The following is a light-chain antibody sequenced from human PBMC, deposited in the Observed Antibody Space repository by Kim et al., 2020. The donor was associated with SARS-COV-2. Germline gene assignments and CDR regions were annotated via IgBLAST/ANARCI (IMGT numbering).Light chain of an antibody. CDR1: QSLLHNNAYNY. Sequence: DIVMTQSPLSLPVTPGEPASISCRSSQSLLHNNAYNYLEWYLQKPGQSPQLLMFLASNRASGVPDRFSGSGSGTDFTLKISRVEAEDVGIFYCMQALQTTPSFGQGTKLEI. CDR2: LAS. V-gene: IGKV2-28*01. CDR3: MQALQTTPS. J-gene: IGKJ2*03.